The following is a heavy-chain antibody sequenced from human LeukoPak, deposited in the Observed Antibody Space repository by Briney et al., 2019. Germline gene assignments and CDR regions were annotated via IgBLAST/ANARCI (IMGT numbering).Heavy chain of an antibody. CDR3: ARGVVRGVIRYFDY. CDR1: GYTFTSYD. J-gene: IGHJ4*02. CDR2: MNPNSGNT. D-gene: IGHD3-10*01. Sequence: GASVKASCKASGYTFTSYDINWVRQATGQGLEWMGWMNPNSGNTGYAQKFQGRVTITRNTSISTAYMELSSLRSEDTAVYYCARGVVRGVIRYFDYWGQGTLVTVSS. V-gene: IGHV1-8*03.